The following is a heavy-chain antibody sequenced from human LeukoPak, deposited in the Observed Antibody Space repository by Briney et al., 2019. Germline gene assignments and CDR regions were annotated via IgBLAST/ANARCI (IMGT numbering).Heavy chain of an antibody. V-gene: IGHV3-23*01. Sequence: GGSLRLSCAVSGFTFSNYAMSWVRQTPGKGLEWVSGISGSAGSTYYVDSVKGRFTISRDNSRNTLYLQMNSLRAEDTAVYYCAKGASSVWYFSLDYWGQGALVTVSS. J-gene: IGHJ4*02. CDR2: ISGSAGST. CDR3: AKGASSVWYFSLDY. D-gene: IGHD6-19*01. CDR1: GFTFSNYA.